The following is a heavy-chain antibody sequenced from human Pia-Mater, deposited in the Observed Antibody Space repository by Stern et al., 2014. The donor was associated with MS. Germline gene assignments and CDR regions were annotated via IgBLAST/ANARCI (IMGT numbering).Heavy chain of an antibody. CDR2: AHNKGST. CDR3: ARGRGSF. J-gene: IGHJ4*02. V-gene: IGHV4-59*01. Sequence: QESGPGLVKPSETLSLTCNVSGVSLNNYYWSWIRQPPGKGLEWIGYAHNKGSTNYSPSLRGRVTISLDTSRNQFSLNLISVTAADTAVYFCARGRGSFWGQGILVTVSS. D-gene: IGHD6-25*01. CDR1: GVSLNNYY.